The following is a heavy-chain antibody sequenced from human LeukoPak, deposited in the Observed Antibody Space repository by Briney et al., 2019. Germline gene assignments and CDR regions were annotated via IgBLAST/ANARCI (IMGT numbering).Heavy chain of an antibody. V-gene: IGHV4-30-2*01. D-gene: IGHD3-16*02. J-gene: IGHJ4*02. CDR2: IYHSGSA. Sequence: PSQTLSLTCAVSGGSISSGGYSWSWIRQPPGKGLEWIGYIYHSGSAYYNPSLESRVTISIDRSKNQFSLKLTSVTAADTAVYYCAREGGSYRPLDYSGQGTLVTVSS. CDR1: GGSISSGGYS. CDR3: AREGGSYRPLDY.